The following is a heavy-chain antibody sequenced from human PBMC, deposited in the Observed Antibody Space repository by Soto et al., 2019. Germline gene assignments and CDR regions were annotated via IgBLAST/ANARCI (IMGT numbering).Heavy chain of an antibody. V-gene: IGHV1-2*06. CDR2: INPKSGGT. CDR1: GYSFTDYH. D-gene: IGHD3-3*01. CDR3: ASSLEWTENWFDP. Sequence: ASVKVSCKASGYSFTDYHIHWVRQAPGQGLEWLGRINPKSGGTNYAQKFQGRVTMTRDTSISTAYMELSRLRSDDTAVYYCASSLEWTENWFDPWGQGTLVTVSS. J-gene: IGHJ5*02.